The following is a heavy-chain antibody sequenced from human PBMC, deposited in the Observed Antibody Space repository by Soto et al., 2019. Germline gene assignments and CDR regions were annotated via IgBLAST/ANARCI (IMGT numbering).Heavy chain of an antibody. Sequence: LRLSCAASGFIFSNSGMHWVRQAPGKGLEWVAVISYDGSNQYADSVKGRVTISRDNSKNTLYLQMNSLRVEDTAVYYCAKGVRENAFEIWGQGTMVTVSS. D-gene: IGHD1-26*01. CDR1: GFIFSNSG. CDR3: AKGVRENAFEI. V-gene: IGHV3-30*18. J-gene: IGHJ3*02. CDR2: ISYDGSNQ.